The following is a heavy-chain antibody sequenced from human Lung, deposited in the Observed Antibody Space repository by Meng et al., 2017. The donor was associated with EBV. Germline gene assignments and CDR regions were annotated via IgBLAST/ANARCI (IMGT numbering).Heavy chain of an antibody. J-gene: IGHJ4*02. CDR2: IWYDGSNK. CDR1: GFTFSSYG. Sequence: VQLGEAWGGVVQPGRSLRLSCAASGFTFSSYGMHWVRQAPGKGLECVAVIWYDGSNKHYADSVKGRFTTSRDNSKNTLYLQMNSLRAEDTAVYYCARDPDQYSSSFPFDYWGQGTLVTVS. D-gene: IGHD6-6*01. V-gene: IGHV3-33*01. CDR3: ARDPDQYSSSFPFDY.